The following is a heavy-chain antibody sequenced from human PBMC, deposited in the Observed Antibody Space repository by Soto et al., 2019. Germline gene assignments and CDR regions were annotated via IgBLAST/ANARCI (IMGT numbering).Heavy chain of an antibody. Sequence: SETLSLTCAVSGGSISSNNWWTWVRQPPGKGLEWIGEINHSGGTNYNPSLKSRVTISVDTSKNQFSLKLSSVTAADTAVYYCARGVATVVTSYFDYWGQGTLVTVSS. D-gene: IGHD5-12*01. CDR1: GGSISSNNW. J-gene: IGHJ4*02. CDR2: INHSGGT. V-gene: IGHV4-4*02. CDR3: ARGVATVVTSYFDY.